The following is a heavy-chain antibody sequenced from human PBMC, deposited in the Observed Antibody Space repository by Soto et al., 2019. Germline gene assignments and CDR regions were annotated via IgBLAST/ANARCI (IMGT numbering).Heavy chain of an antibody. CDR3: ARRGYCSGGSCYSGSRGYWYFDL. Sequence: EVQLVESGGGLVQPGGSLRLSCAASGFTVSSNYMSWVRQAPGKGLEWVSVIYSGGSTYYADSVKGRFTISRHNSKNTLYLQMTSLRAEDTAVYYCARRGYCSGGSCYSGSRGYWYFDLWGRGTLVTVSS. CDR1: GFTVSSNY. J-gene: IGHJ2*01. CDR2: IYSGGST. D-gene: IGHD2-15*01. V-gene: IGHV3-53*04.